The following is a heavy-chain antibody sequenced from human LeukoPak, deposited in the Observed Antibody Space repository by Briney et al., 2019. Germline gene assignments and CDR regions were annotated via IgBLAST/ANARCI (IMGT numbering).Heavy chain of an antibody. Sequence: GGSLRLSCAASGFTFSNCWMHWVRQVPGKGLEWVSRIESDGSRTRYADSVKGRFTISRDNAKNTLDLQMDSLRAEDTAVYYCARDTYYYNSSAFYHYYYGMDVWGQGTTVTVSS. D-gene: IGHD3-22*01. CDR3: ARDTYYYNSSAFYHYYYGMDV. J-gene: IGHJ6*02. V-gene: IGHV3-74*01. CDR1: GFTFSNCW. CDR2: IESDGSRT.